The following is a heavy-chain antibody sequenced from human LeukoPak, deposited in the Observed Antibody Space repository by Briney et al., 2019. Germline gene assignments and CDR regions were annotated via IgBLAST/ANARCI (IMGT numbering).Heavy chain of an antibody. Sequence: PGGSLRLSCAASGFTFDDYGMSWVRQAPGKGLEWVSGINWNGGSTGYADSVKGRFTISRDNAKNSLYLQMNSLRAEDTALYCCVGGNRYYDSSGYSDPFDYWGQGTLVTVSS. J-gene: IGHJ4*02. D-gene: IGHD3-22*01. CDR3: VGGNRYYDSSGYSDPFDY. CDR2: INWNGGST. V-gene: IGHV3-20*04. CDR1: GFTFDDYG.